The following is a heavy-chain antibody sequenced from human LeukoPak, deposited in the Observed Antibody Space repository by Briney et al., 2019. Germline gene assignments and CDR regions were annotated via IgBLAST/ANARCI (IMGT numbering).Heavy chain of an antibody. J-gene: IGHJ4*02. CDR1: GGSISSGGYY. CDR2: IYHSGST. D-gene: IGHD3-10*01. Sequence: SETLSLTCTVSGGSISSGGYYWSWIRQPPGKGLEWIGYIYHSGSTYYNPSLKSRVTISVDRSKNQFSLKLSSVTAADTAVYYCASFYNSGSYYPNYWGQGTLVTVSS. CDR3: ASFYNSGSYYPNY. V-gene: IGHV4-30-2*01.